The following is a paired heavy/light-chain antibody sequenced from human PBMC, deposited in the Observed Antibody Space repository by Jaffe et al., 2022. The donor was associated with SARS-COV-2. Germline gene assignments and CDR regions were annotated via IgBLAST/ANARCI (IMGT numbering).Heavy chain of an antibody. Sequence: EVQLVESGGGLVKPGGSLRLSCAASGFSFSNAWMTWVRQAPGKGLEWVGRIKRKTDGGTTDYAAPVKGRFSISRDDSKNALYLQMNSLKTEDTAVYYCTTVDYGGLFGDNPIDYWGRGTLVSVSS. J-gene: IGHJ4*02. CDR1: GFSFSNAW. CDR2: IKRKTDGGTT. CDR3: TTVDYGGLFGDNPIDY. V-gene: IGHV3-15*01. D-gene: IGHD3-16*01.
Light chain of an antibody. CDR3: HQYYGTFVWT. CDR2: WAS. V-gene: IGKV4-1*01. Sequence: DIVMTQSPDSLTVSLGERVTINCKSSQSVLSSSNFKNYLAWYQQKPGQPPKLLIYWASTRESGVPDRFSGSGSGTDFTLTISSLQAEDVAVYYCHQYYGTFVWTFGQGTKVEI. CDR1: QSVLSSSNFKNY. J-gene: IGKJ1*01.